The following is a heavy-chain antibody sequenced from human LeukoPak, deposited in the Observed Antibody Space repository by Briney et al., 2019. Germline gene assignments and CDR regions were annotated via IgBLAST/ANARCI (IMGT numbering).Heavy chain of an antibody. D-gene: IGHD2-21*02. CDR2: IYYSGST. V-gene: IGHV4-61*01. Sequence: SETLSRTCTVSGGSVSSGSYYWSWIRQPPGKGLEWIGYIYYSGSTNYNPSLKSRVTISVDTSKNQFSLKLSSVTAADTAVYYCARDHCGGGDCYHNWFDPWGQGTLVTVSS. J-gene: IGHJ5*02. CDR3: ARDHCGGGDCYHNWFDP. CDR1: GGSVSSGSYY.